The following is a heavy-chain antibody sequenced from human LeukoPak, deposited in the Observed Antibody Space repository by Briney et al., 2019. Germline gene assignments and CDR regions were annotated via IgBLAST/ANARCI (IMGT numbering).Heavy chain of an antibody. CDR3: ARYGYDSSGYYYQGHFDY. V-gene: IGHV4-59*01. D-gene: IGHD3-22*01. CDR2: IYYSGST. J-gene: IGHJ4*02. CDR1: GGSISSYY. Sequence: SETLSLTCTVSGGSISSYYWSWIRQPPGKGLEWIGYIYYSGSTNYNPSLKSRVTISVDTSKNQSSLKLSSVTAADTAVYYCARYGYDSSGYYYQGHFDYWGQGTLVTVSS.